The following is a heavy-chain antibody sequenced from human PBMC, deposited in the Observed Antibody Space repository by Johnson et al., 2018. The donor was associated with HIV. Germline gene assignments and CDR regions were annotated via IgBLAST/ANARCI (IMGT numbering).Heavy chain of an antibody. D-gene: IGHD3-22*01. V-gene: IGHV3-30*03. CDR1: GFTFSSYG. Sequence: QVQLVESGGGVVQPGRSLRLSCAASGFTFSSYGIHWVRQAPGKGLEWVAFISYDGSNKYYVDSVKGRFTISRDNSKNTLYLQMSSLRAEDTAVYYCRSWGSSGYYAPFYHDAFDIWGQGTVVTVSS. CDR3: RSWGSSGYYAPFYHDAFDI. CDR2: ISYDGSNK. J-gene: IGHJ3*02.